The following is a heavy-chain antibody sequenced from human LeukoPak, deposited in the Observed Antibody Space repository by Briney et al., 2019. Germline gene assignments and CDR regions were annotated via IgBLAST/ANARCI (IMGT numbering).Heavy chain of an antibody. CDR2: NSGSGGST. V-gene: IGHV3-23*01. CDR1: GFTFSSSA. D-gene: IGHD6-13*01. Sequence: GGSLRLSCAASGFTFSSSAMSWVRQVPGKGLEWVSANSGSGGSTYYADFVKGRFTISRDNSKNTLYLQMNSLRAEDTAVYYCAKDRLPIAAAGTVDYWGQGTLVTVSS. J-gene: IGHJ4*02. CDR3: AKDRLPIAAAGTVDY.